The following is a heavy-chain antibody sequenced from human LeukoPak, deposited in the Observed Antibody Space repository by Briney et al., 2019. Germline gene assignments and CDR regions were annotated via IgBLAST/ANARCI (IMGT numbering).Heavy chain of an antibody. CDR1: GFTFSSYG. CDR2: ISGSCGST. Sequence: GGSLRLSWAASGFTFSSYGMSWVRQAPGKWLEWVSAISGSCGSTYYADSVKGRFTISRDNSKNTLYLQMNSLRAEDTAVYYCAKGSPVFARLGYSGYWGQGTLVTVSS. J-gene: IGHJ4*02. V-gene: IGHV3-23*01. D-gene: IGHD2-21*01. CDR3: AKGSPVFARLGYSGY.